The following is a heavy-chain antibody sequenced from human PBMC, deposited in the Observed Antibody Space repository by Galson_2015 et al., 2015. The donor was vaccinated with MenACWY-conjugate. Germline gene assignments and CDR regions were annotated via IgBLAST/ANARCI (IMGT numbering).Heavy chain of an antibody. V-gene: IGHV3-23*01. CDR3: TKSGSSYWFHHGMDV. CDR1: RFTFSDYS. D-gene: IGHD5-12*01. J-gene: IGHJ6*02. Sequence: SLRLSCAASRFTFSDYSMSWVRQAAGKGLEWVSDISASGGTTYYADSVKGRFTISRDNSKNTLYLQMNSLRVEDTAIYYCTKSGSSYWFHHGMDVWGQGTTVTVSS. CDR2: ISASGGTT.